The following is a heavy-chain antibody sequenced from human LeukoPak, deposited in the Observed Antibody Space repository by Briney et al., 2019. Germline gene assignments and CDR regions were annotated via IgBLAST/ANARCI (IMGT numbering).Heavy chain of an antibody. J-gene: IGHJ4*02. CDR2: ISSSSTYI. CDR3: ARVYSGSYCADY. D-gene: IGHD1-26*01. Sequence: GSLRLSCAASGFTFSSYSMNWVRQAPGKGLEWVASISSSSTYIYYADSVKGRFTISRDNAKNSLYLQMNSLRAEDMAVYYCARVYSGSYCADYWGQGTLVTASS. CDR1: GFTFSSYS. V-gene: IGHV3-21*01.